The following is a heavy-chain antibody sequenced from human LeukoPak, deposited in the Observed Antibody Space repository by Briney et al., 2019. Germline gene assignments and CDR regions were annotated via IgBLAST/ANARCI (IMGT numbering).Heavy chain of an antibody. J-gene: IGHJ4*02. Sequence: GGSLRLSCAASGFTFSSYAMHWVRQAPGKGLEWVAVISYDGSNKYYADSVKGRFTISRDNSKNTLCLQMNSLRAEDTAVYYCAKHRRVVITTTYDYWGQGTLVTVSS. CDR2: ISYDGSNK. CDR3: AKHRRVVITTTYDY. V-gene: IGHV3-30-3*02. D-gene: IGHD3-22*01. CDR1: GFTFSSYA.